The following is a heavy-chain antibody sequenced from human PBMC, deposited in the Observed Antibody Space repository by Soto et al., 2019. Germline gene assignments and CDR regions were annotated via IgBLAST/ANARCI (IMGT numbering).Heavy chain of an antibody. Sequence: QVQLVQSGAEVKKPGASVKVSCKASGYTFTSYYMHWVRQAPGQGLEWMGIINPSGGSTSYAKKVQGRVTMTRDTSTSTVYMELSSLRSEDTAVYYCASNLGWSSGWYNWGQGTLVTVSS. CDR2: INPSGGST. D-gene: IGHD6-19*01. CDR1: GYTFTSYY. CDR3: ASNLGWSSGWYN. J-gene: IGHJ4*02. V-gene: IGHV1-46*04.